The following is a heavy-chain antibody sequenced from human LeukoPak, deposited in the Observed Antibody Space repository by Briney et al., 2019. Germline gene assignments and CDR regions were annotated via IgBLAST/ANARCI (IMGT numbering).Heavy chain of an antibody. CDR3: ASSIAYCSRTSCYFY. Sequence: ASVNVSCKASGYTFTGYFMHWVRQAPGQGLEWMGWINPNSGGTNYAQKFQGRVTMTRDTSISTAYMELSRLRSDDTAVYYCASSIAYCSRTSCYFYWGQGTLVTVSS. J-gene: IGHJ4*02. CDR2: INPNSGGT. D-gene: IGHD2-2*01. CDR1: GYTFTGYF. V-gene: IGHV1-2*02.